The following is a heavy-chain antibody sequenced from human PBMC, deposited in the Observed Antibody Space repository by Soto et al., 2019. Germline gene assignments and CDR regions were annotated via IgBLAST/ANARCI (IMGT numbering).Heavy chain of an antibody. CDR2: IYPGDSDT. Sequence: PGESLKISCKGSGYSFTSYWIGWVRQMPGKGLEWMGIIYPGDSDTRYSPSFQGQVTISADKSISTAYLQWSSLKASDTAMYYCARYRDEYYYGMDVWGQGTTVTVSS. CDR3: ARYRDEYYYGMDV. J-gene: IGHJ6*02. V-gene: IGHV5-51*01. D-gene: IGHD4-4*01. CDR1: GYSFTSYW.